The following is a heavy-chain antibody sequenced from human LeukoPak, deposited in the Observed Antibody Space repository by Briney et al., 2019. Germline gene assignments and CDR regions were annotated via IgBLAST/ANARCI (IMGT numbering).Heavy chain of an antibody. J-gene: IGHJ4*02. CDR3: ARDASEPPPPPYDFWSGYRPQSNDY. V-gene: IGHV3-21*01. CDR2: ISSSSSYI. D-gene: IGHD3-3*01. Sequence: GGSLRLSCAASGFTFSSYSMNWVRQAPGKGLEWVSSISSSSSYIYYADSVKGRFTISRDNAKNSLYLQMNSLRAEDTAVYYCARDASEPPPPPYDFWSGYRPQSNDYWSQGTLVTVSS. CDR1: GFTFSSYS.